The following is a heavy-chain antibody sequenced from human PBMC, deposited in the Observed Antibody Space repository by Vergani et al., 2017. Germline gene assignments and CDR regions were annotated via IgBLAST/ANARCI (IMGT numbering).Heavy chain of an antibody. CDR2: ISWNTGSI. J-gene: IGHJ6*02. Sequence: EVQLVESGGGLVQPGRSLRLSCAASGFSFDDYAMHWVRQAPGKGLEWVSGISWNTGSIGYADSVKGRFTISRDNAKNSLYLQMNSLRAEDTALYYCAKDRRDYVLPSMDVWGQGTTVTVSS. CDR1: GFSFDDYA. D-gene: IGHD3-16*01. V-gene: IGHV3-9*01. CDR3: AKDRRDYVLPSMDV.